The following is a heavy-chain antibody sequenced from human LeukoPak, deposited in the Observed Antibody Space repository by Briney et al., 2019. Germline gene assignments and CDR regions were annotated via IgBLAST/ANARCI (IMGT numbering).Heavy chain of an antibody. J-gene: IGHJ4*02. D-gene: IGHD5-24*01. V-gene: IGHV3-23*01. CDR2: ISPNGVIT. CDR3: AKDDAWLQYGN. Sequence: PGGSLRLSCAASGFTFSSHGMNWVRRAPGKGLEWVSGISPNGVITYYADSVKGRFTISRDNSKGTVYLQMNSLRPEDTAVYYCAKDDAWLQYGNWGRGTLVTVSS. CDR1: GFTFSSHG.